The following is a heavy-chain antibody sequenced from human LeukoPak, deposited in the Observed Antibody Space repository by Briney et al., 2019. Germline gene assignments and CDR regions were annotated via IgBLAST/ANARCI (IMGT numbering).Heavy chain of an antibody. CDR2: IIPIFGTA. CDR1: GGTFSSYA. CDR3: AKWGFRGITDYYDSRGTMDV. Sequence: SVKVSCKASGGTFSSYAISWVRQAPGQGLEWMGRIIPIFGTANYAQKFQGRVTITTDESTSTAYMELSSLRSEDTAVYYCAKWGFRGITDYYDSRGTMDVWGKGTTVTVSS. D-gene: IGHD3-22*01. J-gene: IGHJ6*03. V-gene: IGHV1-69*05.